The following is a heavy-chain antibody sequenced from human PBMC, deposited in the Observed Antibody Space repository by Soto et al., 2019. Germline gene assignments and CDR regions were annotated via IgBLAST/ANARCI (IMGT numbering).Heavy chain of an antibody. CDR2: IIPLLGTV. CDR3: ARDPLELFGYMDV. V-gene: IGHV1-69*06. Sequence: QEELVQSGAEVKKPGSSVNVSCKASEGTFSSYSITWVRQAPGQRLEWMGEIIPLLGTVNYAQKFQGRVTITGDKSTSTIYMGLSSLRSDDTAVYYCARDPLELFGYMDVWGQGTTVTVSS. CDR1: EGTFSSYS. D-gene: IGHD1-7*01. J-gene: IGHJ6*02.